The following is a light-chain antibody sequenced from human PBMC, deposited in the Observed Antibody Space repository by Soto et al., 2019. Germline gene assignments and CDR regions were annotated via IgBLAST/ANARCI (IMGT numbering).Light chain of an antibody. V-gene: IGKV3-15*01. CDR3: QQYYSYPRT. CDR2: RAF. Sequence: IVMTQSPATLSLSPGERATLYCRASLSVSSDLAWYRQKPGQAPRLLIYRAFTRATGIPARFSGSGFGTDFTLTISCLQSEDFATYYCQQYYSYPRTFGGGTKVDIK. CDR1: LSVSSD. J-gene: IGKJ4*01.